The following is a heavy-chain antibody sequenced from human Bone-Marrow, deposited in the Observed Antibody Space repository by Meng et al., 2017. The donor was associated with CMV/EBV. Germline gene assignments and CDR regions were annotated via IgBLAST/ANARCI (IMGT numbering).Heavy chain of an antibody. CDR2: IWYNGSNK. CDR1: GFTFSRFA. V-gene: IGHV3-33*07. Sequence: GESLKISCAASGFTFSRFAIYWVRQAPGKGLECVAVIWYNGSNKYYADSVKGRFTISRDNSKNTLHLQMISLRAEDTAVYYCAKGSSGSYFGGMAVWGQGNTVNVAS. D-gene: IGHD1-26*01. CDR3: AKGSSGSYFGGMAV. J-gene: IGHJ6*02.